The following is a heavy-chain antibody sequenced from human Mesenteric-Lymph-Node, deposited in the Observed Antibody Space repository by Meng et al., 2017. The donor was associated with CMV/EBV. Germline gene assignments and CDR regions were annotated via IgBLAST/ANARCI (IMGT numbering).Heavy chain of an antibody. V-gene: IGHV1-46*01. CDR1: GYTITSYD. CDR2: INPSGGST. J-gene: IGHJ4*02. D-gene: IGHD6-13*01. CDR3: ARGQLVTFDY. Sequence: KVSGKASGYTITSYDMHWVRQAPGQGLEWMGIINPSGGSTSYAQKFQGRVTMTRDTSTSTVYMELSSLRSEDTAVYYCARGQLVTFDYWGQGTLVTVSS.